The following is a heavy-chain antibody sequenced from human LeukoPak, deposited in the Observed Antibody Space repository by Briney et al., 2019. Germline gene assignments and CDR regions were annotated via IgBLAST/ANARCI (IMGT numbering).Heavy chain of an antibody. V-gene: IGHV3-64*01. CDR1: GFTFSSYA. Sequence: GGSLRLSCAASGFTFSSYAMHWVRQAPGKGLEYVSAISSNGGSTYYANSVKGRFTISRDNSKNTLYLQMGSLRAEDMAVHYCAGGGADAFDIWGQGTMVTVSS. D-gene: IGHD1-26*01. CDR2: ISSNGGST. CDR3: AGGGADAFDI. J-gene: IGHJ3*02.